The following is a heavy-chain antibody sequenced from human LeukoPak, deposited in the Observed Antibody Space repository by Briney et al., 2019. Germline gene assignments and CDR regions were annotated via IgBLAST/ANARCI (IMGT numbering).Heavy chain of an antibody. CDR2: IKQDGSEK. CDR3: ARPVYAGNGLINY. D-gene: IGHD4-23*01. V-gene: IGHV3-7*01. Sequence: GGSLRLSCAASGFTFSSYWMSWVRQAPGKGLEWVANIKQDGSEKYYVDSVKGRFTISRDNAKNSLYLQMNSLRAEDTAVYYCARPVYAGNGLINYWGQGTLVTVSS. J-gene: IGHJ4*02. CDR1: GFTFSSYW.